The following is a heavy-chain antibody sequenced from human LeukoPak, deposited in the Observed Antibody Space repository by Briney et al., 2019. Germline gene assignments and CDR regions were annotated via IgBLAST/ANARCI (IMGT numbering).Heavy chain of an antibody. J-gene: IGHJ4*02. CDR1: GFTFGSYA. V-gene: IGHV3-23*01. D-gene: IGHD3-22*01. CDR3: AIMHPYYDGSGYWVQ. Sequence: GGSLRLSCAASGFTFGSYAMSWVRQAPGKGLEWVSGISTSGGRSSYADSVKGRFTISRDNPRNTLYMEMNCLRAEDTALYYCAIMHPYYDGSGYWVQWGQGTLVTVSS. CDR2: ISTSGGRS.